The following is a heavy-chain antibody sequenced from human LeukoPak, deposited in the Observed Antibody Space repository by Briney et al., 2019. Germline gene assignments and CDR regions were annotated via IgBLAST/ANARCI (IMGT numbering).Heavy chain of an antibody. J-gene: IGHJ4*02. CDR3: AKDSSYSGYDPPSCFDY. V-gene: IGHV3-30*18. CDR2: ISYDGSNK. D-gene: IGHD5-12*01. Sequence: PGGSLRLSCAASGFTFSSYGMHWVRQAPGKGLEWVAVISYDGSNKYYADSVKGRFTISRDNSKNTLYLQMNSLRAEDTAVYYCAKDSSYSGYDPPSCFDYWGQGTLVTVSS. CDR1: GFTFSSYG.